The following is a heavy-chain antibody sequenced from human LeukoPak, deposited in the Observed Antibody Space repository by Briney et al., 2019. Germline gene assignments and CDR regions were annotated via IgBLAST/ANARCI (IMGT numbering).Heavy chain of an antibody. Sequence: GESLKISCKGSGYSFTSYWIGGVRQMPGKGLEWMGIIYPGDSDTRYSPSFQGQVTISADKSISTAYLQWSSLKASDTAMYYCARRRDSSGYPDAFDIWGQGTMVTVSS. J-gene: IGHJ3*02. V-gene: IGHV5-51*01. CDR1: GYSFTSYW. CDR2: IYPGDSDT. D-gene: IGHD3-22*01. CDR3: ARRRDSSGYPDAFDI.